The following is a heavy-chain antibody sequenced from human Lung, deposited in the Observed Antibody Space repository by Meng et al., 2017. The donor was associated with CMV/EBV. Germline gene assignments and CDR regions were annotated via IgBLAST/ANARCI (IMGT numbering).Heavy chain of an antibody. Sequence: ASVKVSCKASGYTFTGYYMHWVRQAPGQGLEWMGWINPNSGGTNYAQKFQGRVTMTRDTSISTAYMELSRLRSDDTAVYYCARPGRECWSGYQAHLLMDVWXQGTTVXVSS. CDR1: GYTFTGYY. D-gene: IGHD3-3*01. J-gene: IGHJ6*02. CDR2: INPNSGGT. V-gene: IGHV1-2*02. CDR3: ARPGRECWSGYQAHLLMDV.